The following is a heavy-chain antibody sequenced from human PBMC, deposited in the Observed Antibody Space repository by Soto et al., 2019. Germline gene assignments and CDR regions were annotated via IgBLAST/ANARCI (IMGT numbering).Heavy chain of an antibody. V-gene: IGHV1-18*04. J-gene: IGHJ4*02. CDR3: ARVPRGAWYSQSLY. D-gene: IGHD6-13*01. Sequence: QVQLVQSGAEVKNPGASVKVSCKASGYTFTSYGISWVRQAPGQGPEWRGWISAYNGNINIAPKLQGGVTMTTDTSTRTAYMELRSLRSDDTAVYYCARVPRGAWYSQSLYWGQGSLVTVSS. CDR2: ISAYNGNI. CDR1: GYTFTSYG.